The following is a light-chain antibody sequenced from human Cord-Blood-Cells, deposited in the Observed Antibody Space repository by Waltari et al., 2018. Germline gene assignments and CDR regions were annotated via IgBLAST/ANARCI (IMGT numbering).Light chain of an antibody. CDR2: GAY. J-gene: IGKJ1*01. V-gene: IGKV3-15*01. CDR3: QQYNNWWT. Sequence: EIVMTQSPATLSVSPGERATHSCRASQSVSTHLAWYQQKPGQAPRLLIYGAYTRATGIPARFSGSGSGTEVTLSNCSLQSGDFDVYYCQQYNNWWTFGQGTKVEIK. CDR1: QSVSTH.